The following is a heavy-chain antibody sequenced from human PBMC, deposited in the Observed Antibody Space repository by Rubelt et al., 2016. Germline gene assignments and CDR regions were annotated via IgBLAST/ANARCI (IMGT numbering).Heavy chain of an antibody. Sequence: QVQLQESGPGLVKPPETLSLTCTVSGYSISSGYYWGWIRQPPGKGLEWIGSIYHSGSTYYNPSLKGRVTISVDTSKNQFSLKLSSVTAADTAVYYCARGQPRGPIAARFFYFDYWGQGTLVTVSS. CDR1: GYSISSGYY. J-gene: IGHJ4*02. V-gene: IGHV4-38-2*02. D-gene: IGHD6-6*01. CDR3: ARGQPRGPIAARFFYFDY. CDR2: IYHSGST.